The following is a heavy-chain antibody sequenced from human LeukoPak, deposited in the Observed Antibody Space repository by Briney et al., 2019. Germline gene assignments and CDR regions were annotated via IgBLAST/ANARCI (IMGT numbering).Heavy chain of an antibody. CDR2: IWYDGSNK. CDR3: ARGPRESLN. J-gene: IGHJ4*02. V-gene: IGHV3-33*01. Sequence: GGSLRLSCAASGFTFSSYGMHWVRQAPGKGLEWVAVIWYDGSNKYYADSVKGRFTISRDNSKNLLYLQMNSLRVEDTAVYYCARGPRESLNWGQGTLVTVSS. CDR1: GFTFSSYG.